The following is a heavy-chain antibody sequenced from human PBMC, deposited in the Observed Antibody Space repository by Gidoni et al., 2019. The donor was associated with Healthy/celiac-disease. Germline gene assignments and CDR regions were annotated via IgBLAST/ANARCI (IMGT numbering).Heavy chain of an antibody. CDR2: IYYSGST. D-gene: IGHD2-15*01. J-gene: IGHJ5*02. CDR3: ARDVVVVAATPDWFDP. V-gene: IGHV4-39*07. Sequence: QLQPQESGPGLVKPSETLSLTCTVSGGSISSSSYYWGWIRQPPGKGLEWIGSIYYSGSTYYNPSLKSRVTISVDTSKNQFSLKLSSVTAADTAVYYCARDVVVVAATPDWFDPWGQGTLVTVSS. CDR1: GGSISSSSYY.